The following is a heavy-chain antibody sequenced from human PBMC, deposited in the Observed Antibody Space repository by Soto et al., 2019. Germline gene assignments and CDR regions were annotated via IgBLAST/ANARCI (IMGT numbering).Heavy chain of an antibody. CDR3: ARGSSGWLDAFDI. CDR1: GGSISSSSYY. CDR2: IYYIGST. D-gene: IGHD6-19*01. Sequence: SETLSLTCTVSGGSISSSSYYWGWIRQPPGKGLEWIGSIYYIGSTYYNPSLKSRVTISVDTSKNQFSLKLSSVTAADTAVYYCARGSSGWLDAFDIWGQGTMVTVSS. V-gene: IGHV4-39*01. J-gene: IGHJ3*02.